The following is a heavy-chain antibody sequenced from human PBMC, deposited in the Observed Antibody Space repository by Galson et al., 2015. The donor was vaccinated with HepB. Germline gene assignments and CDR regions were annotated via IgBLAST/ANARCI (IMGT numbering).Heavy chain of an antibody. Sequence: SLRLSCAASGFTFDDYAMHWVRQAPGTGLEWVALIYSGGATEYADSVKGRFTISGDNFKNTVYLQMNSLRVEDTAIYYCARERFMDVWGRGTTVTVSS. J-gene: IGHJ6*04. CDR1: GFTFDDYA. CDR3: ARERFMDV. V-gene: IGHV3-53*01. CDR2: IYSGGAT.